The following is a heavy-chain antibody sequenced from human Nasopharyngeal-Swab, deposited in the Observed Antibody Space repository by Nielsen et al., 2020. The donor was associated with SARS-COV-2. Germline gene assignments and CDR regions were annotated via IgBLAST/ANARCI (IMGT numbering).Heavy chain of an antibody. V-gene: IGHV1-46*01. D-gene: IGHD3-16*01. Sequence: WVRQAPGQGPEWLGLNIPSEGSTAYAQKFQGRVTMTRDTSTSTAYMELSSLRSDDTAVYFCARGAVHHMLDLWGQGTRVTVSS. CDR2: NIPSEGST. J-gene: IGHJ5*02. CDR3: ARGAVHHMLDL.